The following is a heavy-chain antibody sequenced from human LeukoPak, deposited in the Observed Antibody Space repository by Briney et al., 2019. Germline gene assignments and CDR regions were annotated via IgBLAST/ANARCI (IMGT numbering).Heavy chain of an antibody. J-gene: IGHJ1*01. Sequence: PGRSLRLSCAASGFTFSNYGMQWVRGAPGKGLEWVAVVSHDGSTTFYADTVNGRFTISRDNSKNTLDLQMYSLRAEDTAVYYCAKEPTSYSSGWYFQHWGQGTLVTVSS. CDR1: GFTFSNYG. CDR2: VSHDGSTT. V-gene: IGHV3-30*18. D-gene: IGHD6-25*01. CDR3: AKEPTSYSSGWYFQH.